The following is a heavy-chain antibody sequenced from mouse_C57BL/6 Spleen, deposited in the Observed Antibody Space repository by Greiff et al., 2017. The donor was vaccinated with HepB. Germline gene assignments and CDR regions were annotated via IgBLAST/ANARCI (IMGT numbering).Heavy chain of an antibody. J-gene: IGHJ3*01. D-gene: IGHD1-1*01. V-gene: IGHV5-2*01. CDR2: INSDGGST. CDR1: EYEFPSHD. CDR3: ARHGGYYGSSLPFAY. Sequence: EVQGVESGGGLVQPGESLKLSCESNEYEFPSHDMSWVRKTPEKRLELVAAINSDGGSTYYPDTMERRFIISRDNTKKTLYLQMSSLRSEDTALYYCARHGGYYGSSLPFAYWGQGTLVTVSA.